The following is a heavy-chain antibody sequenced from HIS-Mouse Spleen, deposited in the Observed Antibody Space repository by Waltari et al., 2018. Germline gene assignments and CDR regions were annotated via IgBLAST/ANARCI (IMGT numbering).Heavy chain of an antibody. CDR2: SNPKSCGT. D-gene: IGHD6-19*01. J-gene: IGHJ5*02. CDR3: ARAAIGWTPRADP. Sequence: QVQLVQSGAEVKKPGASVKVSCKASGYTFTAYYMHWVRQAPGQGLEWIGRSNPKSCGTNYAQKFQGRVTRTRETSISTAYMELSRLRSDDTAVYYCARAAIGWTPRADPWGQGTLVTVSS. CDR1: GYTFTAYY. V-gene: IGHV1-2*02.